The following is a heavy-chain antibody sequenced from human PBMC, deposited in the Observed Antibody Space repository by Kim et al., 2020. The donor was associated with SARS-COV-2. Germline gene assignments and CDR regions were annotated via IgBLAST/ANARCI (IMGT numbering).Heavy chain of an antibody. D-gene: IGHD4-17*01. V-gene: IGHV3-30*02. J-gene: IGHJ4*02. CDR3: AKDRGTTVTQGLY. Sequence: YADSVKGRFTISRDNSKNTLYLQMNSLRAEDTAVYYCAKDRGTTVTQGLYWGQGTLVTVSS.